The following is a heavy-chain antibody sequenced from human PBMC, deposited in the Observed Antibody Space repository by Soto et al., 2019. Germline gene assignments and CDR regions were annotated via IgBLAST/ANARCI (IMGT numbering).Heavy chain of an antibody. D-gene: IGHD6-6*01. CDR2: ISSSSSYI. CDR1: GFTFSSYS. CDR3: ATVMAARGCFDY. V-gene: IGHV3-21*01. Sequence: EVQLVESGGGLVKPGGSLRLSCAASGFTFSSYSMNWVRQAPGKGLEWVSSISSSSSYIYYADSVKGRFTISRDNAKNSLYLQMNSLRAEDTAVYYCATVMAARGCFDYWGQATLVTVSS. J-gene: IGHJ4*02.